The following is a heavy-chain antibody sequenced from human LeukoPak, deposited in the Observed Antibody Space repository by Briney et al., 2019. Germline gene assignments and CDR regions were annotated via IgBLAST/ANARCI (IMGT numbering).Heavy chain of an antibody. CDR2: IYYSGST. Sequence: PSETLSLTCTVSGGSISSYYWSWIRQPPGKGLEWIGYIYYSGSTNYNPSLKSRVTISVDTSKNQFSLKLRSVTAADTAVYYWARVVLRSGDLYFDLWGRGTLVTVPP. D-gene: IGHD2-8*01. J-gene: IGHJ2*01. CDR1: GGSISSYY. CDR3: ARVVLRSGDLYFDL. V-gene: IGHV4-59*01.